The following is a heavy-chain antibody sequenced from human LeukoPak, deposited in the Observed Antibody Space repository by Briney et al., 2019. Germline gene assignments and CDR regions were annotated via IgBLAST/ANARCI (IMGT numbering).Heavy chain of an antibody. D-gene: IGHD3-3*01. Sequence: KPSETLSLTCAVYGGSFSGYYWSWLRQPPGKGLEWIGEINHSGSTNYNPSLKSRVTISVDTSKNQFSLKLSFVTAADTAVYYCARTQTYYDFWSGYSPFDYWGQGTLVTVSS. J-gene: IGHJ4*02. CDR3: ARTQTYYDFWSGYSPFDY. CDR2: INHSGST. CDR1: GGSFSGYY. V-gene: IGHV4-34*01.